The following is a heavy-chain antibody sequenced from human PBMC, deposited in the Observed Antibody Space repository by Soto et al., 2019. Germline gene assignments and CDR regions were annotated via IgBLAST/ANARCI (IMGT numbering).Heavy chain of an antibody. D-gene: IGHD2-15*01. V-gene: IGHV1-69*08. CDR3: ARDNCSGGSCYGGWFDP. Sequence: QFQLVQSGAEVKKPGSSVKVSCKASGGTFSSYTISWVRQAPGQGLEWMGRIIPILGIANYAQKFQGRVTITADKSTSTAYMELSSLRSEDTAVYYCARDNCSGGSCYGGWFDPWGQGTLVTVSS. CDR1: GGTFSSYT. CDR2: IIPILGIA. J-gene: IGHJ5*02.